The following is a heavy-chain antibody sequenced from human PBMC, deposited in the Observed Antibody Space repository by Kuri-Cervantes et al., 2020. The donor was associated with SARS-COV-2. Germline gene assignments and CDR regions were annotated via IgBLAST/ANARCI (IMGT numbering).Heavy chain of an antibody. Sequence: GSLMIYRPASGWTYGDYSMSWFRQAPGKVLEWVCSIRSKAYVRKTEYAASVKGRFTISRDDSKSVANLQMNSLRTEDTAVYYCTRDVGIGRYYDWFGPWGPGNRVNVSS. CDR3: TRDVGIGRYYDWFGP. CDR2: IRSKAYVRKT. CDR1: GWTYGDYS. V-gene: IGHV3-49*03. D-gene: IGHD1-26*01. J-gene: IGHJ5*01.